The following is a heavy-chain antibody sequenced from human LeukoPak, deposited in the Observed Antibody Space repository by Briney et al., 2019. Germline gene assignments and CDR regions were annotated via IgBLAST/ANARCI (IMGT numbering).Heavy chain of an antibody. CDR3: ARFKREWLRSEYYFDY. CDR1: GFTFSSYA. J-gene: IGHJ4*02. CDR2: ISYDGSNK. V-gene: IGHV3-30*04. D-gene: IGHD5-12*01. Sequence: GRSLRLSCAASGFTFSSYAMHWVRQAPGKGLEWVAVISYDGSNKYYADSVKGRFTISRDNAKNSLYLQMNSLRAEDTAVYYCARFKREWLRSEYYFDYWGQGTLVTVSS.